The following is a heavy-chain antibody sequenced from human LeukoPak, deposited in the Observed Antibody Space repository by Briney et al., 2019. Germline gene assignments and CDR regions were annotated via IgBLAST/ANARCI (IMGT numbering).Heavy chain of an antibody. CDR1: RNIFTGYF. CDR3: AREPPYTGHCDITTCDVSRFDL. CDR2: INPKNGGT. V-gene: IGHV1-2*02. Sequence: GAPVKVSCKASRNIFTGYFIHWVRQAPGQGLEWMGWINPKNGGTNPAEKFQGRVTMTRDTSLSTAFMELTGLTSDDTAVYFCAREPPYTGHCDITTCDVSRFDLWGQGTLVTVSS. J-gene: IGHJ4*02. D-gene: IGHD2-2*01.